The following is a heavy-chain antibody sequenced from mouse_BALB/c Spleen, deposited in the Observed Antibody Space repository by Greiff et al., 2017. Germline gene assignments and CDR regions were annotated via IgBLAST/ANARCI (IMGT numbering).Heavy chain of an antibody. D-gene: IGHD2-14*01. J-gene: IGHJ2*01. Sequence: DVHLVESGGGLVKPGGSLKLSCAASGFTFSSYAMSWVRQSPEKRLEWVAEISSGGSYTYYPDTVTGRFTISRDNAKNTLYLEMSSLRSEDTAMYYCARVERYDDGDYFDYWGQGTTLTVSS. CDR1: GFTFSSYA. V-gene: IGHV5-9-4*01. CDR2: ISSGGSYT. CDR3: ARVERYDDGDYFDY.